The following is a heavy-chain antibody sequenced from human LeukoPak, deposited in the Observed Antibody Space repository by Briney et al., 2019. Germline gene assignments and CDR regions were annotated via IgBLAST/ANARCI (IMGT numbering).Heavy chain of an antibody. D-gene: IGHD3-10*02. J-gene: IGHJ6*04. CDR1: GFTFSSYG. CDR2: ISYDGTNK. V-gene: IGHV3-30*18. CDR3: AELGITMIGGV. Sequence: PGGSLRLSCAASGFTFSSYGMHWVRQAPGKALEWVAVISYDGTNKYSADSVKGRFTISRDNAKNSLYLQMNSLRAEDTAVYYCAELGITMIGGVWGKGTTVTISS.